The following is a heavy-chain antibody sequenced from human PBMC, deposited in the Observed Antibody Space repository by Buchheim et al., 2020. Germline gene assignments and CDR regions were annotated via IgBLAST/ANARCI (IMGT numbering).Heavy chain of an antibody. CDR3: ARDRIAAARKNYYYYGMDV. D-gene: IGHD6-13*01. CDR1: GFTVSSNY. CDR2: IYSGGST. Sequence: EVQLVESGGGLVQPGGSLRLSCAASGFTVSSNYMSWVRQAPGKGLEWVSVIYSGGSTYYADSVKGRFTISRDNSKNTLYLHMNSLRAEDTAVYYCARDRIAAARKNYYYYGMDVWGQGTT. V-gene: IGHV3-66*01. J-gene: IGHJ6*02.